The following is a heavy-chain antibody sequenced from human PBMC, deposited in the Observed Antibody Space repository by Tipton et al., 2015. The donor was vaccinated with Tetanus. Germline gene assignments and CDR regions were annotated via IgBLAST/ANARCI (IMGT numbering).Heavy chain of an antibody. D-gene: IGHD1-26*01. CDR2: IYHSGST. Sequence: LRLSCTVSGGSISSYYWSWIRQPPGKGLEWIGNIYHSGSTNHNPSLKSRVTISVDTSKNQFSLKLSSVTAADTAVYYCARKPTKSPQAGFDPWGQGTLVTVSS. V-gene: IGHV4-59*01. CDR3: ARKPTKSPQAGFDP. CDR1: GGSISSYY. J-gene: IGHJ5*02.